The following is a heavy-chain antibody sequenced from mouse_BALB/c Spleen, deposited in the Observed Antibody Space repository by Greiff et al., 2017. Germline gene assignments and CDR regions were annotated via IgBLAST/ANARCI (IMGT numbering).Heavy chain of an antibody. Sequence: VQLQQSGAELVRPGASVTLSCKASGYTFTDYEMHWVKQTPVHGLEWIGAIDPETGGTAYNQKFKGKATLTADKSSSTAYMELRSLTSEDSAVYYCTAPTGCAYWGQGTLVTVSA. D-gene: IGHD1-1*01. V-gene: IGHV1-15*01. CDR1: GYTFTDYE. CDR3: TAPTGCAY. J-gene: IGHJ3*01. CDR2: IDPETGGT.